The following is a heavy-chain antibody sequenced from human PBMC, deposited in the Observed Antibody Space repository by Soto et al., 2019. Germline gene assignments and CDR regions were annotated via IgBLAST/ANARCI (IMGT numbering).Heavy chain of an antibody. CDR3: ASGRVGATVYWFDP. Sequence: GASVKVSCKASGGTFSSYAISWVRQAPGQGLEWMGGIIPIFGTANYAQKFQGRVTITADESTSTAYMELSSLRSEDTAVYYCASGRVGATVYWFDPWGQGTLVTVSS. J-gene: IGHJ5*02. V-gene: IGHV1-69*13. CDR2: IIPIFGTA. D-gene: IGHD1-26*01. CDR1: GGTFSSYA.